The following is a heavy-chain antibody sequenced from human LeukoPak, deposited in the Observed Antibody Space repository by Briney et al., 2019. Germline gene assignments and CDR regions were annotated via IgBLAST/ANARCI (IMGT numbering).Heavy chain of an antibody. CDR3: ARDPSNTSGWKTWFDT. J-gene: IGHJ5*02. D-gene: IGHD6-19*01. V-gene: IGHV1-18*01. CDR2: ISTYNGDT. Sequence: ASVKVSCKASGYIFTKYGISWVRQAPGQGLEWVAWISTYNGDTNYAQKVQGRVTMTRDTSTATVYMELRSLRSDDTAFYYCARDPSNTSGWKTWFDTWGQGTLVTVS. CDR1: GYIFTKYG.